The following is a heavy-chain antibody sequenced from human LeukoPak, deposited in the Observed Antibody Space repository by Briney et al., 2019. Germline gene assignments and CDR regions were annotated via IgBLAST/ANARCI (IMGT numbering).Heavy chain of an antibody. CDR3: ATDNLAPSGVKYFQV. CDR1: GSTFSFYA. V-gene: IGHV1-69*05. J-gene: IGHJ1*01. CDR2: IVPKFGST. D-gene: IGHD3-16*02. Sequence: SVKVSCKASGSTFSFYAINWVRQAPGQGLEWMGGIVPKFGSTNYAQKFHDRLSITTDDSTSAAYMELSSLEAEDAAVYYCATDNLAPSGVKYFQVWGPGTLVTVSS.